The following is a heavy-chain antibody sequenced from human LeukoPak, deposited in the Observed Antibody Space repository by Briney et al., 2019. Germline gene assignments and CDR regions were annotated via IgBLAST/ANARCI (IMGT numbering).Heavy chain of an antibody. CDR1: GFTFDDYA. D-gene: IGHD3-9*01. J-gene: IGHJ4*02. Sequence: PGRSLRLSCAASGFTFDDYAMHWVRQAPGKGLEWVSGISWNSGSIGYADSVKGRFTISRDNAKNSLYLQTNSLRAEDTALYYCAKSQDYDILTGLDYWGQGTLVTVSS. V-gene: IGHV3-9*01. CDR2: ISWNSGSI. CDR3: AKSQDYDILTGLDY.